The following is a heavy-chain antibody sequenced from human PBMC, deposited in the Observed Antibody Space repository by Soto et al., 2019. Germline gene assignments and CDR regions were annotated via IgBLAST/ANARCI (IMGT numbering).Heavy chain of an antibody. CDR3: ARMGGHYYASSGYYYSDYYYGMDV. D-gene: IGHD3-22*01. V-gene: IGHV3-30-3*01. CDR1: GFTFSSYA. CDR2: ISYDGSNK. Sequence: QVQLVESGGGVVQPGRSLRLSCAASGFTFSSYAMHWVRQAPGKGLEWVAVISYDGSNKYYADSVKGRFTISRDNSKNTLYLQMNSLRAEDTAVYYCARMGGHYYASSGYYYSDYYYGMDVWGQGTTVTVSS. J-gene: IGHJ6*02.